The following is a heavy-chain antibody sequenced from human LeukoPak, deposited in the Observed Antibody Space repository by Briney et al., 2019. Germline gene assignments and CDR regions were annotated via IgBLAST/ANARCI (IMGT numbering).Heavy chain of an antibody. CDR2: INPNSGDT. D-gene: IGHD1-26*01. CDR1: GYTFTGYH. V-gene: IGHV1-2*06. J-gene: IGHJ4*02. CDR3: ARDSPGSYEHYFDY. Sequence: ASVKVSCKASGYTFTGYHMHWVRQAPGQGLEWMGRINPNSGDTNYAQKFQGRVTMTRDTSTSTVYMELSSLRSEDTAVYYCARDSPGSYEHYFDYWGQGTLVTVSS.